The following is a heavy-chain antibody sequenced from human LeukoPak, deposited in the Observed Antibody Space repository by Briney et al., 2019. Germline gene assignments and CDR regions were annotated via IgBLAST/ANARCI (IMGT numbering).Heavy chain of an antibody. CDR1: GLTFSTYW. CDR3: ARSLGDD. J-gene: IGHJ4*02. Sequence: GGSLRLSCEVSGLTFSTYWMTWVRQAPGKGLEWVASINQNGREKYYVDSVKGRFTISKDNAKDSLYLQMNSLRDEDTAVYYCARSLGDDWGQGTLVTVSS. CDR2: INQNGREK. D-gene: IGHD3-16*01. V-gene: IGHV3-7*01.